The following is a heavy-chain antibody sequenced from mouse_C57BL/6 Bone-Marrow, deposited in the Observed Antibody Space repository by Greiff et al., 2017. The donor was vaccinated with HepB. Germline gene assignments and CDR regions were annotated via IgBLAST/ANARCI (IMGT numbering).Heavy chain of an antibody. CDR1: EYEFPSHD. J-gene: IGHJ1*03. CDR3: ARHQGYYGSREGYFDV. Sequence: EVHLVESGGGLVQPGESLKLSCESNEYEFPSHDMSWVRKTPEKRLELVAAINSDGGSTYYPDTMDRRFIISRDNTKKTLYLQMSSLRSEDTALYYGARHQGYYGSREGYFDVWGTGTTVTVSS. CDR2: INSDGGST. D-gene: IGHD1-1*01. V-gene: IGHV5-2*01.